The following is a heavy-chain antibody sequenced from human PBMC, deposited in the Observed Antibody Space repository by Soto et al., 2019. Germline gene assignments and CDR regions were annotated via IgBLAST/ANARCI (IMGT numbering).Heavy chain of an antibody. V-gene: IGHV4-34*01. Sequence: PSETLSLTCSIYGGSFSGYYWSWIRQPAWRGLEWIGEISQSGNTNYSPSLKSRVSISIDTSKKQFSLNLASVSAADTAVYYCARAPNVNGSSQTRPDFWGQGALVTVSS. D-gene: IGHD6-6*01. CDR2: ISQSGNT. CDR1: GGSFSGYY. CDR3: ARAPNVNGSSQTRPDF. J-gene: IGHJ4*02.